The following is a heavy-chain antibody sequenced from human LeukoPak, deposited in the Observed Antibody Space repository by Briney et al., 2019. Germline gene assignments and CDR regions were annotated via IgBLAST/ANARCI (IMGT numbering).Heavy chain of an antibody. V-gene: IGHV1-8*01. CDR2: MNPNSGNA. CDR1: GYTFTSYD. D-gene: IGHD6-13*01. Sequence: GASVKVSCKASGYTFTSYDINWVRQATGQGLEWMGWMNPNSGNAGYAQKFQGGVTMTRNTSISTAYMELSSLRSEDTAVYYCARRAAAGNWFDPWGQGTLVTVSS. J-gene: IGHJ5*02. CDR3: ARRAAAGNWFDP.